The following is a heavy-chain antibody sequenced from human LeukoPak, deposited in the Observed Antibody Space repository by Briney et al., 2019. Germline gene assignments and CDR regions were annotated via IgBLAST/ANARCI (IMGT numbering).Heavy chain of an antibody. CDR3: ARDPDAFDI. CDR2: ISWNSGSI. Sequence: HTGGSLRLSCAASGFTFDDYAMHWVRQAPGKGLEWVSSISWNSGSIGYADSVKGRFTISRDNSKNTLYLQMNSLRAEDTAVYYCARDPDAFDIWGQGTMVTVSS. J-gene: IGHJ3*02. CDR1: GFTFDDYA. V-gene: IGHV3-9*01.